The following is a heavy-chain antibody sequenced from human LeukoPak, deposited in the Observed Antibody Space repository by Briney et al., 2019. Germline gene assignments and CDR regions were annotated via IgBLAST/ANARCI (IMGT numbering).Heavy chain of an antibody. Sequence: GGSLRLSCTASGFTFGDYAMSWVRQAPGKGLEWVCFIRGKAYGGTTEYAASVKGRFTISRDDSKSIAYLQMNSLKTEDTAVYYCTRDYTVFGVVIHANWGQGTLVTVSS. CDR2: IRGKAYGGTT. CDR1: GFTFGDYA. CDR3: TRDYTVFGVVIHAN. D-gene: IGHD3-3*01. J-gene: IGHJ4*02. V-gene: IGHV3-49*04.